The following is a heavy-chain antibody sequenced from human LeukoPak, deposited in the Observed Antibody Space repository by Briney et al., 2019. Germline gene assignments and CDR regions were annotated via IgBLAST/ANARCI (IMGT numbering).Heavy chain of an antibody. D-gene: IGHD2-2*01. J-gene: IGHJ4*02. CDR2: INPKSGGT. Sequence: ASVKVSCKASGYTLTGYYMHWVRQAPGQGLEWMGWINPKSGGTSYAQKFQGRVTMTRDTSISTAYMELSRLSSDDTAVYYCARGGDIAVVPLTNFPEFDYWGQGTLVTVSS. CDR3: ARGGDIAVVPLTNFPEFDY. V-gene: IGHV1-2*02. CDR1: GYTLTGYY.